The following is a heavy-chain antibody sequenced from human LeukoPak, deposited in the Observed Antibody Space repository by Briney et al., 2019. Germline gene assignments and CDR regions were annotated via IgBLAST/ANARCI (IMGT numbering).Heavy chain of an antibody. Sequence: ASVKVSCKASGYTFTSYGISWVRQAPGQGLEWMGWISAYNGNTNYAQKLQGRVTMTTDTSTSTAYMELRSLRSDDTAVYYCASEYYYDSSGPLDYWGQGTLVTVSS. CDR2: ISAYNGNT. V-gene: IGHV1-18*01. J-gene: IGHJ4*02. CDR3: ASEYYYDSSGPLDY. D-gene: IGHD3-22*01. CDR1: GYTFTSYG.